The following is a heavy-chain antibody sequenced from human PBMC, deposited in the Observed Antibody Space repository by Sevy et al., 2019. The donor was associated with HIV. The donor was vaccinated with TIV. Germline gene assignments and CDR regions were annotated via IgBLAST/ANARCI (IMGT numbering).Heavy chain of an antibody. CDR3: AKLVGWELFFGWFDP. D-gene: IGHD2-8*02. CDR2: ISGGGETT. J-gene: IGHJ5*02. Sequence: GGSLRLSCAASGFTFSRNDMTWVRQAPGRGLEWVSAISGGGETTYYGDSAKGRFTISRDNSKNTLYLQMNNLRADDTAVYYSAKLVGWELFFGWFDPWGQGTLVTVSS. CDR1: GFTFSRND. V-gene: IGHV3-23*01.